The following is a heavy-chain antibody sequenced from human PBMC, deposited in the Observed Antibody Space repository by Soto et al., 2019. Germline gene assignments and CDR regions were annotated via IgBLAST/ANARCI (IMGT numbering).Heavy chain of an antibody. V-gene: IGHV5-51*01. CDR1: GYSFTSYW. CDR2: IFPDDSDT. D-gene: IGHD3-16*01. Sequence: GESLKISCKGSGYSFTSYWIGWVRQMPGQGLEWMGIIFPDDSDTRYSPSFQGHVTISVGKSISTAYVQWSSLKASDSAIYYCFRGGVTSRTFDYWGQGTLVTVSS. CDR3: FRGGVTSRTFDY. J-gene: IGHJ4*02.